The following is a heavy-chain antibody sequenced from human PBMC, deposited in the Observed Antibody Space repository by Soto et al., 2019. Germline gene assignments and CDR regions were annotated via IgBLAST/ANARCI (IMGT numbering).Heavy chain of an antibody. D-gene: IGHD2-2*01. CDR1: GYTFTGYD. Sequence: ASVKVSCKASGYTFTGYDMHWVRQAPGQGLEWMGWINPNSGGTNYAQKFQGRVTMTRDTSISTAYMELSRLRSDDTAVYYCARVRGGYCSITSCYNWLDPCGQGPLVTVSS. J-gene: IGHJ5*02. CDR3: ARVRGGYCSITSCYNWLDP. CDR2: INPNSGGT. V-gene: IGHV1-2*02.